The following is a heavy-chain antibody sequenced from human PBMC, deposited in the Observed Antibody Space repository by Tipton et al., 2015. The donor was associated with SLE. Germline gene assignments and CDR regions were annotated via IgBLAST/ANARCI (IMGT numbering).Heavy chain of an antibody. CDR3: ARDSRLHWYFDL. V-gene: IGHV4-39*07. CDR1: GGSISSSSYY. CDR2: IYYSGST. Sequence: TLSLPCTVSGGSISSSSYYWGWIRQPPGKGLEWIGSIYYSGSTYYNPSLKSRVTISVDTSKNQFSLKLSSVTAADTAVYYCARDSRLHWYFDLWGRGTLVTVSS. J-gene: IGHJ2*01. D-gene: IGHD2-2*01.